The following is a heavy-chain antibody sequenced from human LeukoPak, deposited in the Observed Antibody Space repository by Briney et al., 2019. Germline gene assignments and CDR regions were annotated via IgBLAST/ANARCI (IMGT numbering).Heavy chain of an antibody. J-gene: IGHJ4*02. CDR1: GFTFGTCA. D-gene: IGHD6-19*01. Sequence: GGSLRLSCAASGFTFGTCAMSWVRQAPGKGLEHVSFISESGNNAYYGDSVKGRFTISRDNSKNTLFLQMNSLRAEDTAVYYCATEGRTPGYSSAYAYGMDYWGQGTLVTVSS. CDR3: ATEGRTPGYSSAYAYGMDY. V-gene: IGHV3-23*02. CDR2: ISESGNNA.